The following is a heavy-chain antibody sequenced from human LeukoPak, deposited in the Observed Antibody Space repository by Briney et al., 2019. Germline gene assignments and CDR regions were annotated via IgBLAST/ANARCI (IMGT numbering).Heavy chain of an antibody. J-gene: IGHJ4*02. V-gene: IGHV4-34*01. Sequence: SETLSLTCAVYGGSFSGYYWSWIRQPPGKGLEWIGEINHSGSTNYNPSLKSRVTISVDTSKNQFSLKLSSMTAADTAVYYCARGRWLVLDYWGQGTLVTVSS. CDR2: INHSGST. CDR3: ARGRWLVLDY. D-gene: IGHD6-19*01. CDR1: GGSFSGYY.